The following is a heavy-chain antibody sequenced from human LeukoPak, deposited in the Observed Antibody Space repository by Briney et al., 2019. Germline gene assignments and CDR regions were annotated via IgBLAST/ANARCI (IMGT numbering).Heavy chain of an antibody. D-gene: IGHD2-2*03. V-gene: IGHV4-39*07. Sequence: SETLSLTCSVSDDSIAMYYWTWIRQPPGKGLEWIGNIYYSGNTYYNPSLKSRVAISVDTSKNQFSLKLSSVTAADTAVYYCARDGYLAVDYWGQGTLVTVSS. CDR3: ARDGYLAVDY. CDR1: DDSIAMYY. J-gene: IGHJ4*02. CDR2: IYYSGNT.